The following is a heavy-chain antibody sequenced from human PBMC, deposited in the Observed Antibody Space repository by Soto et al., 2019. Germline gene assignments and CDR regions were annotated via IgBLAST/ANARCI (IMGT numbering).Heavy chain of an antibody. Sequence: QGQLVQSGGEAKKPGASVKVSCKASGYTFTRYGISWVRQAPGQGLEWMGWISGYNGDTNYAQKFQGRVTMTIDTSXXTAYMEMRSLTSDDTAVYYCAKNGQPPYYYYGMDVWGQGTTVTVSS. J-gene: IGHJ6*02. CDR1: GYTFTRYG. D-gene: IGHD2-8*01. V-gene: IGHV1-18*01. CDR2: ISGYNGDT. CDR3: AKNGQPPYYYYGMDV.